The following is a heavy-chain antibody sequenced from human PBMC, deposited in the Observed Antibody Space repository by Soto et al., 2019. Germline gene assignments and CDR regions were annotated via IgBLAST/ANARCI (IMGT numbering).Heavy chain of an antibody. Sequence: SETLSLTCTVSGGSITRGGYYWSWIRQHPGKGLEWIGYIYNSGTTYYNPSLKSRVTISVDTSKNQFSLKLTSVTAADTAVYYCARSREMQSNNPYYFDSWGQRTLVTVSS. V-gene: IGHV4-31*03. D-gene: IGHD1-20*01. CDR3: ARSREMQSNNPYYFDS. CDR2: IYNSGTT. CDR1: GGSITRGGYY. J-gene: IGHJ4*02.